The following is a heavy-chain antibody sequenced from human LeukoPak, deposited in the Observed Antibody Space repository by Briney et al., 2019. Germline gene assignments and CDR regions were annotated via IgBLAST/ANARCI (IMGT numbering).Heavy chain of an antibody. CDR1: GGSISSYY. Sequence: TETLSLTCTVSGGSISSYYWSWVRQPAGKGLEWIGRIYISGITNYNPSLKSRLTMSLDTSKNQFSLNLSSVTAADTAMYYCARNDLDCWGRGTLVTVSS. CDR3: ARNDLDC. J-gene: IGHJ4*02. V-gene: IGHV4-4*07. D-gene: IGHD3-16*01. CDR2: IYISGIT.